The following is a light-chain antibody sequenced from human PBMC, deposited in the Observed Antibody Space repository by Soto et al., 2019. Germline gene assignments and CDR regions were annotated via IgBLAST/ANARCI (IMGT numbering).Light chain of an antibody. CDR1: SSDVGGYNY. CDR3: SSYTSSSTRV. V-gene: IGLV2-14*01. J-gene: IGLJ1*01. Sequence: QSVLTQPASVSGSPGQSITISCTGNSSDVGGYNYVSWYQQNPGKAPKLMIYDVNNRPSGVSYRFSGSKSGNTASLTISGLQAEDEADYYCSSYTSSSTRVFGTGTKLTVL. CDR2: DVN.